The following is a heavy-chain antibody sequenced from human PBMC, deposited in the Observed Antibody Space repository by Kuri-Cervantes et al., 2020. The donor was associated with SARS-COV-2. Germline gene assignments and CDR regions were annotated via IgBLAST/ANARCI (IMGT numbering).Heavy chain of an antibody. CDR1: EFTFSSYG. D-gene: IGHD3-10*01. V-gene: IGHV3-30*18. CDR3: AKVWSGSYSHYYYYAMDV. J-gene: IGHJ6*02. Sequence: GESLKISCAASEFTFSSYGMNWVRQAPGKGLEWVAVISYDGSDRYYADSVKGRFTISRDNSKNTLYLQMNSLRAEDTAVYYCAKVWSGSYSHYYYYAMDVWGQGTTVTVSS. CDR2: ISYDGSDR.